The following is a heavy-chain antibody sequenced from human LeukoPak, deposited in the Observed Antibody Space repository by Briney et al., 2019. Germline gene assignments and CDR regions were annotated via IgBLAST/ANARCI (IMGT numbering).Heavy chain of an antibody. CDR3: ARTATDTGEFDY. J-gene: IGHJ4*02. D-gene: IGHD6-13*01. V-gene: IGHV3-21*03. CDR1: GFTFSSYS. CDR2: ISSSSSSI. Sequence: GGSLRLSCAASGFTFSSYSMNWVRQAPGNGLECVSSISSSSSSIYYADSVKGRFTISRDDAKNSLYLQMNSLRAEDTAVYYCARTATDTGEFDYWGQGTLVTVSS.